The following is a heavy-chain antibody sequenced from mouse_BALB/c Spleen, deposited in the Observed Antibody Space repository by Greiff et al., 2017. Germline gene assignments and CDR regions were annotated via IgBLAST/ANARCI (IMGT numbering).Heavy chain of an antibody. CDR1: GFTFSDYG. CDR2: ISNLAYSI. CDR3: ARGRNGQGAMDY. J-gene: IGHJ4*01. Sequence: EVQLVESGGGLVQPGGSRKLSCAASGFTFSDYGMAWVRQAPGKGPEWVAFISNLAYSIYYADTVTGRFTNSRENAKNTLYLEMSSLRSEDTAMYYCARGRNGQGAMDYWGQGTSVTVSS. V-gene: IGHV5-15*02.